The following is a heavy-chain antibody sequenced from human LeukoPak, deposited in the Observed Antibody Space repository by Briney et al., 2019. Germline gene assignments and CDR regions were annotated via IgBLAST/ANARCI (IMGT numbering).Heavy chain of an antibody. Sequence: GASVKVSCKASGYTFTSYDINWVRQAPGQGLEWMGWINLDSGGTKYAQRFQGRVTMTRDTSISTAYMDLSRLRSDDTAVYYCARDLSTSATRGFDYWGQGTLVTVSS. CDR2: INLDSGGT. V-gene: IGHV1-2*02. CDR3: ARDLSTSATRGFDY. CDR1: GYTFTSYD. D-gene: IGHD6-25*01. J-gene: IGHJ4*02.